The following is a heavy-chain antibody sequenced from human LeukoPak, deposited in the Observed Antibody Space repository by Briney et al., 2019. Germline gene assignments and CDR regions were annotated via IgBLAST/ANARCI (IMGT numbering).Heavy chain of an antibody. D-gene: IGHD1-26*01. J-gene: IGHJ4*02. V-gene: IGHV3-23*01. Sequence: GGSLRLSCAASGFTFSSYAMDWVRQAPGKGLEWVSAISGGGGSTFYADSVKGRFTISRDNSKNTLYLQMNSLRAEDTALYYCAKGVYSGTYYSDYWGQGTLVTVSS. CDR1: GFTFSSYA. CDR2: ISGGGGST. CDR3: AKGVYSGTYYSDY.